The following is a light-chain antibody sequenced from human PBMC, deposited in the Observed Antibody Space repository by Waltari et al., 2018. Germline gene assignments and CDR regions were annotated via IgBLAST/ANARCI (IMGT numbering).Light chain of an antibody. CDR2: GVS. CDR3: SSFTSSATWV. V-gene: IGLV2-14*03. J-gene: IGLJ3*02. CDR1: NSDIGGYNY. Sequence: QSALTQPASLSGSPRQSITISCTGTNSDIGGYNYVSGYQHHSGKAPKLMIFGVSDRPSGVSNRFSGSKSGNTASLTISELQADDEADYYCSSFTSSATWVFGGGTKLTVL.